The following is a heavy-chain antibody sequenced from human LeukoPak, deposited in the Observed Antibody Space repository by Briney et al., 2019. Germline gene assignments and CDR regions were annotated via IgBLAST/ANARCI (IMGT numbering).Heavy chain of an antibody. Sequence: PGGSLRLSCAVSGFTFRDYYMSWIRQAPGKGLEWISDISYSGNTLYYADSVKGRFTSPRDNANNSLFLDMTRLRDDDTALYFCARYRITAAGQRLDFWGQGSLVTVSS. CDR2: ISYSGNTL. V-gene: IGHV3-11*01. CDR3: ARYRITAAGQRLDF. CDR1: GFTFRDYY. D-gene: IGHD6-13*01. J-gene: IGHJ4*02.